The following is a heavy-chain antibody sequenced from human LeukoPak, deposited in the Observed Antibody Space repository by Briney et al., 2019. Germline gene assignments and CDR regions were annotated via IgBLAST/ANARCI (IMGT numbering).Heavy chain of an antibody. CDR3: ARAPLGYNWFDP. Sequence: ASVKVSCKASGYTFTVYYMHWVRQAPGQGLEWMGRINPNSGGTNYAQKFQGRVTMTKDTSISTGYMELSRLRSDDTAVYYCARAPLGYNWFDPWGQGTLVTVSS. J-gene: IGHJ5*02. D-gene: IGHD3-10*01. CDR1: GYTFTVYY. CDR2: INPNSGGT. V-gene: IGHV1-2*06.